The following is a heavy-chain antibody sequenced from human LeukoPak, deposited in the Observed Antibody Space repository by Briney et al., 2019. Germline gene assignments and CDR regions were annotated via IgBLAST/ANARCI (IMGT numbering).Heavy chain of an antibody. D-gene: IGHD6-19*01. CDR3: ASIRLGTRSHDY. Sequence: PSETLSLTCAVYGGSFSGYYWSWIRQPPGKGLEWIGEINHSGSTNYNPSLKSRVTISVDTSKNQFSLKLSSVTAADTAVYYCASIRLGTRSHDYWGQGTLVTVSS. J-gene: IGHJ4*02. CDR1: GGSFSGYY. V-gene: IGHV4-34*01. CDR2: INHSGST.